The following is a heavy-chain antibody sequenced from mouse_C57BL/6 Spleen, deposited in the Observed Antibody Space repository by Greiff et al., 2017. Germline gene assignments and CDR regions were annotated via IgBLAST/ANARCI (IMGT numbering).Heavy chain of an antibody. CDR1: GYTFTDYY. V-gene: IGHV1-19*01. J-gene: IGHJ1*03. Sequence: EVKLMESGPVLVKPGASVKMSCKASGYTFTDYYMNWVKQSHGKSLEWIGVINPYNGGTSYNQKFKGKATLTVDKSSSTAYMELNSLTSEDSAVYYCARRDMSNYWYFDVWGTGTTVTVSS. CDR3: ARRDMSNYWYFDV. D-gene: IGHD2-3*01. CDR2: INPYNGGT.